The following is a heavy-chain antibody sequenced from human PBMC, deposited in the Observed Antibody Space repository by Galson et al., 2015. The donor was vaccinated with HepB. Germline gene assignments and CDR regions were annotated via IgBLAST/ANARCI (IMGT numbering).Heavy chain of an antibody. V-gene: IGHV3-33*01. J-gene: IGHJ3*02. D-gene: IGHD3-22*01. CDR3: ARDRGASYYYDSAYEHDAFDI. CDR2: IWYDGSNK. CDR1: GFTFSSYG. Sequence: SLRLSCAASGFTFSSYGMHWVRQAPGKGLEWVAVIWYDGSNKYYADSVKGRFTISRDNSKNTLYLQMNSLRAEDTAVYYCARDRGASYYYDSAYEHDAFDIWGQGTMVTVSS.